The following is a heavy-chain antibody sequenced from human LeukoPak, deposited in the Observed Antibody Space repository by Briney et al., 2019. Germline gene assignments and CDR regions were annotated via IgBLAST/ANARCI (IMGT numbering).Heavy chain of an antibody. CDR1: GYTFTGYY. CDR2: INPNSGGT. J-gene: IGHJ4*02. D-gene: IGHD3-22*01. V-gene: IGHV1-2*02. CDR3: ARYPQTTYYYDSSGYPIDY. Sequence: GASVKVSCKASGYTFTGYYMHWVRQAPGQGLEWMGWINPNSGGTNYAQKFQGRVTMTRDTSISTAYMELSRLRSDDTAVYYCARYPQTTYYYDSSGYPIDYWGQGTLVAVSS.